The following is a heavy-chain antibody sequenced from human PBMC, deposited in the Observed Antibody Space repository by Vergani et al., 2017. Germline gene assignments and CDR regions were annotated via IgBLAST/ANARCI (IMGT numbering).Heavy chain of an antibody. J-gene: IGHJ6*02. D-gene: IGHD3-9*01. V-gene: IGHV4-61*02. Sequence: QVQLQESGPGLVKPSQTLSLSCTVSGGSVRTSIGYYWTWIRQPAGKTLEWIGEIFSSGTTNYNPSFKNRVTMSVDTSKNQFSLKLNSVTAADTAVYFCARVMYRDEASTGYLLEGMDIWGQGTTVTISS. CDR2: IFSSGTT. CDR3: ARVMYRDEASTGYLLEGMDI. CDR1: GGSVRTSIGYY.